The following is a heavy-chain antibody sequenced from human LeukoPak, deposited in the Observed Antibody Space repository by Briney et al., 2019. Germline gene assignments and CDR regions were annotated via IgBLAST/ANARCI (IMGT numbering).Heavy chain of an antibody. Sequence: SETLSLTCTVSGGSISSSSYYWGWIRQPPGKGLEWIVSIYYSGSTYYNPSLKSRVTISVYTAKNQLSRKLSSVTAADPAVYYCARHERVYCGGECYSYWYFDLWGRGTLVTVSS. CDR2: IYYSGST. J-gene: IGHJ2*01. CDR1: GGSISSSSYY. D-gene: IGHD2-21*01. V-gene: IGHV4-39*01. CDR3: ARHERVYCGGECYSYWYFDL.